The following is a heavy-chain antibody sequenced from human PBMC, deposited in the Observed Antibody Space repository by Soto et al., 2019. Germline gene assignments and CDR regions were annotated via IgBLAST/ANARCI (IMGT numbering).Heavy chain of an antibody. V-gene: IGHV3-23*01. CDR3: AKGSASGRPYYFDY. Sequence: GGSLRLSCAASGFTFSSSAMSWVRQSPEKGLEWVSAITGGGDDTYHSDSVKGRFTISRDNTKNTLYLQMNSLKAEDTALYYCAKGSASGRPYYFDYWGQGTLVTVSS. J-gene: IGHJ4*02. D-gene: IGHD5-12*01. CDR1: GFTFSSSA. CDR2: ITGGGDDT.